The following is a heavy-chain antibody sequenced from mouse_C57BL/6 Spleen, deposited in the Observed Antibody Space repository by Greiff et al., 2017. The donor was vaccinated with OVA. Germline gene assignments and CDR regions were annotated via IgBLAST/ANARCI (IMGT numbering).Heavy chain of an antibody. J-gene: IGHJ4*01. D-gene: IGHD1-1*01. Sequence: VQLQQPGAELVKPGASVKLSCKASGYTFTSYWMQWVKQRPGQGLEWIGEIDPSDSYTNYNQKFKGKATLTVDTSSSTAYMQLSSLTSEDSAVYYCAKFITTVVARDYYAMDYWGQGTSVTVSS. V-gene: IGHV1-50*01. CDR3: AKFITTVVARDYYAMDY. CDR1: GYTFTSYW. CDR2: IDPSDSYT.